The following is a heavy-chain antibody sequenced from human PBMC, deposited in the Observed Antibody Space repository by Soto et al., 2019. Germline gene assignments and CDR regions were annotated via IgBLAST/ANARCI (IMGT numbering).Heavy chain of an antibody. V-gene: IGHV6-1*01. CDR3: AKGDNLGPKTGYAFDP. D-gene: IGHD5-12*01. CDR2: TYFRSKWYN. CDR1: GDSVSSNTAS. Sequence: QTLSLTCAISGDSVSSNTASCNWIRHSPSRGLEWLGRTYFRSKWYNDYAVSVKSRIIINPDTSNNQFSMQLNSVTPEDTAVYFCAKGDNLGPKTGYAFDPWGQGIMVTVS. J-gene: IGHJ5*02.